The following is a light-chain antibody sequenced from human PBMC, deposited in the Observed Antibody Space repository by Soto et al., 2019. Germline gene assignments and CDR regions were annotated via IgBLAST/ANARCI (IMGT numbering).Light chain of an antibody. CDR2: GAS. Sequence: EIVLTQSPGTLSLSPGERATLSCRASESVSDNYLAWYQQRSGQAPRLVIYGASSRASAVPDRFSGSGSGADFTLTISRLEPEDFAVYYCQQYGSSPLTFGGGPKVESK. V-gene: IGKV3-20*01. J-gene: IGKJ4*01. CDR3: QQYGSSPLT. CDR1: ESVSDNY.